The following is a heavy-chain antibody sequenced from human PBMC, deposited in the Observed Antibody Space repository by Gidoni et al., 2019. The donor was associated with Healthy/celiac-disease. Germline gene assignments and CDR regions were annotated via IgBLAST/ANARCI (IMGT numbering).Heavy chain of an antibody. J-gene: IGHJ3*02. CDR3: ARRVGVTNDAFDI. Sequence: EVQLVQSGAEVKKPGESLKISCKGSGYSFTRYWVVWVRQMPGKGLEWMGIIYPDDSDIVYSPSFQGQVTISADKSISTAYLQWSSLKASDTAIYYCARRVGVTNDAFDIWGQGTMVTVSS. CDR2: IYPDDSDI. CDR1: GYSFTRYW. V-gene: IGHV5-51*01. D-gene: IGHD1-26*01.